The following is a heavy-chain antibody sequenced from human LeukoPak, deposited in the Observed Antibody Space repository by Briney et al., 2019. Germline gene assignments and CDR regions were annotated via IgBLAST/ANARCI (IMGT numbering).Heavy chain of an antibody. CDR2: ISAYNGNT. CDR1: GYTFTSYG. Sequence: ASVKVSCKASGYTFTSYGISWVRQAPGQGLEWMGWISAYNGNTNYSQKLQGKGTITTDTSTRPAYMELRSLRSDDTAVYYCARVSGGYVFDYWGQGTLVTVSS. V-gene: IGHV1-18*01. D-gene: IGHD5-12*01. J-gene: IGHJ4*02. CDR3: ARVSGGYVFDY.